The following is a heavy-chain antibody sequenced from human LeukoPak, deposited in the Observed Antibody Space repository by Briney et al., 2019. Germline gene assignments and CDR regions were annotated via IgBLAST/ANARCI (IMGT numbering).Heavy chain of an antibody. D-gene: IGHD2-8*02. V-gene: IGHV4-59*01. CDR3: AMGGVLIMYNWFDP. Sequence: SETLSLTCTVSGGSISSYYWSWIRQPPGKGLEWIGYIYYSGSTNYNPSLKSRVTISVDTSKNQFSLKLSSVTAADTAVYYCAMGGVLIMYNWFDPWGQGTLVTVSS. CDR2: IYYSGST. CDR1: GGSISSYY. J-gene: IGHJ5*02.